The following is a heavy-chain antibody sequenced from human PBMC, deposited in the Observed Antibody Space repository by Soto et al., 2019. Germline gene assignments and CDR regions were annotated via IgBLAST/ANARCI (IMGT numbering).Heavy chain of an antibody. D-gene: IGHD2-21*02. CDR2: IIPMFPTA. Sequence: SVKVSCKASGGTFSNHAISWARQAPGQGLEWVGGIIPMFPTADYAQRFQGRVTITADDSTTTVYMELSGLRSEDTAMYYCARDDATYCGGDCYRYFYYGMDVWGQGTTVTVSS. CDR3: ARDDATYCGGDCYRYFYYGMDV. J-gene: IGHJ6*02. V-gene: IGHV1-69*13. CDR1: GGTFSNHA.